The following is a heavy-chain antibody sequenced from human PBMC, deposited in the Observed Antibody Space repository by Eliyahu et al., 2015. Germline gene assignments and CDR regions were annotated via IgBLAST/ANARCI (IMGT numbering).Heavy chain of an antibody. D-gene: IGHD2-21*02. V-gene: IGHV3-15*01. J-gene: IGHJ4*02. CDR2: IKSKTDGGXT. CDR1: GFXFSNAW. CDR3: TTGRGVTRSY. Sequence: EVQLVESGGGLVKPGGSLXLSCAXSGFXFSNAWMSWVRQAPGKGLEWVGRIKSKTDGGXTDYAAPVKGRFTISRDDSKNTLYLQMNSLKTEDTAVYYCTTGRGVTRSYWGQGTLVTVSS.